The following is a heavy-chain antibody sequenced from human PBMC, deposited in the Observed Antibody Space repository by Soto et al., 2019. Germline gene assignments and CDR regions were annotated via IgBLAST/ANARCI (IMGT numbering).Heavy chain of an antibody. Sequence: PSETLSLTCTFPGDSIGSVNKYWSWIRQAPGKGLEWIGYIFSSGTTYYNPSLKSRLTMSLDTSQNQFSLKLNPVTAADTAVYFCARVPSPFEFYSAMDGWGQGTTVTVSS. CDR3: ARVPSPFEFYSAMDG. V-gene: IGHV4-30-4*02. CDR1: GDSIGSVNKY. D-gene: IGHD3-16*01. CDR2: IFSSGTT. J-gene: IGHJ6*02.